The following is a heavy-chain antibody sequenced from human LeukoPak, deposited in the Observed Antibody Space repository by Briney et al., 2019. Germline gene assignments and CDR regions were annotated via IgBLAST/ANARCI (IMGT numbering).Heavy chain of an antibody. V-gene: IGHV1-69*05. Sequence: ASVKVSCKASGGTFSSYAISWVRQAPGQGLEWMGGIIPIFGTANYAQKFQGRVTITTDESTSTAYMELSSLRSEDTAVYYCARDRSSSWYENWFDPWGQGTLVTVSS. D-gene: IGHD6-13*01. CDR2: IIPIFGTA. J-gene: IGHJ5*02. CDR3: ARDRSSSWYENWFDP. CDR1: GGTFSSYA.